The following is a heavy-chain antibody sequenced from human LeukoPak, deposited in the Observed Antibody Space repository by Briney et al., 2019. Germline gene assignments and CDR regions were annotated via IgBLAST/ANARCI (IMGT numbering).Heavy chain of an antibody. Sequence: SGPTLVNPTQTLTLTCTFSGFSLSTSGVGVGWIRQPPGKALEWLALIYWDDDKRYSPSLKSRLTITKDTSKNQVVLTMTNMDPVDTATYYCAHSVYCSSTSCSNYYFDYWGQGTLVTASS. CDR1: GFSLSTSGVG. CDR2: IYWDDDK. V-gene: IGHV2-5*02. CDR3: AHSVYCSSTSCSNYYFDY. J-gene: IGHJ4*02. D-gene: IGHD2-2*01.